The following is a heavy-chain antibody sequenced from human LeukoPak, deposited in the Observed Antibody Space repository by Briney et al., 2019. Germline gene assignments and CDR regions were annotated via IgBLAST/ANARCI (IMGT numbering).Heavy chain of an antibody. D-gene: IGHD5-18*01. CDR2: IKPDGSDK. Sequence: GGSLRLSCAASGFTFSGYWMSWVRQAPGKGLEWVANIKPDGSDKYYVDSVKGRFTVSRENAKNSLYLHMNSLRAEDTAVYYCARDRIQLWSHDYWGQGTLVTVSS. V-gene: IGHV3-7*04. CDR3: ARDRIQLWSHDY. CDR1: GFTFSGYW. J-gene: IGHJ4*02.